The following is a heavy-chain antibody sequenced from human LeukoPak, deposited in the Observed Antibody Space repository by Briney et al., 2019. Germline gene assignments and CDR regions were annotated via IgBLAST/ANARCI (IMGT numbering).Heavy chain of an antibody. CDR2: ISSSGSTI. Sequence: TPGGSLRLSGAASGFTFSDYYMSWIRQAPGKGLEWVSYISSSGSTIYYADSVKGRFTISRDNAKNSLYLQMNSLRAEDTAVYYCARDERDSYDFWSGFGENYYYGMDVWGQGTTVTVSS. D-gene: IGHD3-3*01. V-gene: IGHV3-11*01. CDR3: ARDERDSYDFWSGFGENYYYGMDV. J-gene: IGHJ6*02. CDR1: GFTFSDYY.